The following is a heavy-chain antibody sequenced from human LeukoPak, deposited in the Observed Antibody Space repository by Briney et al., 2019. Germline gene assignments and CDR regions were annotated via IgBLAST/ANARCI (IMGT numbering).Heavy chain of an antibody. CDR3: ARSLIDYGGSYDAFDI. J-gene: IGHJ3*02. Sequence: SVKVSCKASGGTFSTYAISWVRQAPGQGLEWMGGITPILGTANYAQKFQGRVTINADQSTSTAYTELSSLRSEDTAVYYCARSLIDYGGSYDAFDIWGQGTMVTISS. CDR2: ITPILGTA. CDR1: GGTFSTYA. D-gene: IGHD4-23*01. V-gene: IGHV1-69*01.